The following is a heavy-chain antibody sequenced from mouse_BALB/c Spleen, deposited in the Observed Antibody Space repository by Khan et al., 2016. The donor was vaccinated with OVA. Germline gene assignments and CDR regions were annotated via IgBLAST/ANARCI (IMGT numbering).Heavy chain of an antibody. CDR1: GFSLTGYG. CDR2: IWGDGST. CDR3: ARADYGNYREAMDY. Sequence: VQLVESGPGLVAPSQSLSITCTVSGFSLTGYGVNWVRQPPGKGLAWLGMIWGDGSTDYNSALKSRLSISKDNSKSQVFLKMNSLQTDDTAMYYWARADYGNYREAMDYWGQGTSVTVSS. V-gene: IGHV2-6-7*01. D-gene: IGHD2-1*01. J-gene: IGHJ4*01.